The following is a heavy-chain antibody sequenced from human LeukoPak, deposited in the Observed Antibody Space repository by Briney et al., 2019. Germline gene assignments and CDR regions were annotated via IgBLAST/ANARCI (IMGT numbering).Heavy chain of an antibody. J-gene: IGHJ3*02. D-gene: IGHD3-10*01. CDR2: ISSSGSTI. CDR3: ARWGLGKGDGFDT. CDR1: GFTFSSYE. V-gene: IGHV3-48*03. Sequence: GSLRLSCAASGFTFSSYEMNWVRQAPGKGLEWVSYISSSGSTIYYADSVKGRFTISRDNAKNTLYLQMNSLRAEDTAMYYCARWGLGKGDGFDTWGQGTMVTVSS.